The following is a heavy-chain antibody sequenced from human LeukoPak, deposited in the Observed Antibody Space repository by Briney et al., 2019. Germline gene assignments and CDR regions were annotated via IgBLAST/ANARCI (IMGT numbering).Heavy chain of an antibody. Sequence: SVKVSCKASGGTFSSYAISWVRQAPGQGLEWMGRIIPILGIGTYAQNLQGRITITADRSTSTVYMELSSLTSEDTAVYYCAREEEWRNYIDDWGQGTLVTVSS. D-gene: IGHD3-3*01. CDR2: IIPILGIG. CDR3: AREEEWRNYIDD. J-gene: IGHJ4*02. V-gene: IGHV1-69*04. CDR1: GGTFSSYA.